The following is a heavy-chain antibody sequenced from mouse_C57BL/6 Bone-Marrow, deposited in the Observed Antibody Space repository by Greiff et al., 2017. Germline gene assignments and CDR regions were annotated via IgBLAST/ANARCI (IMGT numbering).Heavy chain of an antibody. J-gene: IGHJ1*03. V-gene: IGHV1-42*01. CDR2: INPSTGGT. D-gene: IGHD1-1*01. Sequence: VQLKESGPELVKPGASVKISCKASGYSFTGYYMNWVKQSPEKSLEWIGEINPSTGGTTYNKKFKAKATLTVDKSSSTAYMQLKSLTSEDSAVYYCARGDITTVEFDVWGKGTPVTVSA. CDR3: ARGDITTVEFDV. CDR1: GYSFTGYY.